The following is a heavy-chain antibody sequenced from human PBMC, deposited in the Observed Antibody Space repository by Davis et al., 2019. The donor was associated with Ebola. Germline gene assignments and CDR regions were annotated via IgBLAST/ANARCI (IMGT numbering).Heavy chain of an antibody. CDR2: IIPILGIA. V-gene: IGHV1-69*02. CDR3: RVVVISGDVFDI. D-gene: IGHD3-22*01. Sequence: AASVKVSCKASGGTFSSYTISWVRQAPGQGLEWMGRIIPILGIANYAQKFQGRVTITRDTSASTAYMELSSLRSEDTAVYYCRVVVISGDVFDIWGQGTMVTVSS. CDR1: GGTFSSYT. J-gene: IGHJ3*02.